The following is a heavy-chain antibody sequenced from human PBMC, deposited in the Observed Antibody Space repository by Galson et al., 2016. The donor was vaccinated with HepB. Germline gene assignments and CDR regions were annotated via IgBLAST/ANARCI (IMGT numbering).Heavy chain of an antibody. CDR3: AKCDSDGYDVELKYFKY. CDR2: TSNSGGSR. Sequence: SLRLSCAASGFTFSSYAMSWVRQAPGKGLEWVSGTSNSGGSRYYVDSVKGRFTISRDNSKNTLYLQMHSLRAEDTAVYYCAKCDSDGYDVELKYFKYWGQGTLVTVSS. D-gene: IGHD3-22*01. J-gene: IGHJ4*02. CDR1: GFTFSSYA. V-gene: IGHV3-23*01.